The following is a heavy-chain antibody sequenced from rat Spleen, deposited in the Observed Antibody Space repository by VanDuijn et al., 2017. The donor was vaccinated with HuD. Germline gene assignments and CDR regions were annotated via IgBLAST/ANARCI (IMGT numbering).Heavy chain of an antibody. CDR2: INFDGSST. V-gene: IGHV5-29*01. D-gene: IGHD1-10*01. J-gene: IGHJ3*01. CDR3: ARQDNYVGFAY. CDR1: GITFSNYA. Sequence: EVQLVESGGGLVQPGGTLKLSCAASGITFSNYAMAWVRQAPTKGLEWVATINFDGSSTYYRDSVRGRFSISRDSAKSTLYLQMDSLRSEDTATYYCARQDNYVGFAYWAKALWSLSLQ.